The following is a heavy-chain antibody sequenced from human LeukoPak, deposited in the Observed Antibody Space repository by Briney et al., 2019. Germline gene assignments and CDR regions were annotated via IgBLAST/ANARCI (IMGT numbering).Heavy chain of an antibody. Sequence: PGGSLRLSCAASGFTFDDYAMHWVRQAPGKGLEWVSLISGDGGPTYYADSVKGRFTISRDNSKNSLYLQMNSLNVDDTGVYFCTRDALFGSGRTHLDFWSQGTLVSVSS. CDR2: ISGDGGPT. J-gene: IGHJ4*02. V-gene: IGHV3-43*02. CDR3: TRDALFGSGRTHLDF. D-gene: IGHD3-10*01. CDR1: GFTFDDYA.